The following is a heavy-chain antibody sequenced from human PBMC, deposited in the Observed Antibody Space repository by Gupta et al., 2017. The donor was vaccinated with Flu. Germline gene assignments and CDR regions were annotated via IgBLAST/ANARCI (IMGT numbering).Heavy chain of an antibody. CDR1: GFTFSDSP. CDR2: IRTEHYENSAT. CDR3: ATDLNWSFDC. J-gene: IGHJ4*02. V-gene: IGHV3-48*02. D-gene: IGHD1-1*01. Sequence: EVRLVESGGGLVQPGGSLRLSCAASGFTFSDSPMIWVRQAPGKGLEWLSNIRTEHYENSATSYADSVKGRFTVSRDDAKNSLYLQMNSLRDEDTAVYYCATDLNWSFDCWGQGILVTVSS.